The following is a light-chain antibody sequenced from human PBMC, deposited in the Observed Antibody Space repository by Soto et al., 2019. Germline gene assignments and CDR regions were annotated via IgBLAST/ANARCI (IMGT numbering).Light chain of an antibody. V-gene: IGLV1-44*01. Sequence: QSALTQPPSASGTPGQRVTISCSGSSSNIGTNTVIWYQQLPGAAPKLLIYSDNQRPSGVPDRFSGSKSGTSASLAISGLQSEEEADYYCAAWDVSLVVFGGGTKLTVL. CDR3: AAWDVSLVV. CDR2: SDN. CDR1: SSNIGTNT. J-gene: IGLJ2*01.